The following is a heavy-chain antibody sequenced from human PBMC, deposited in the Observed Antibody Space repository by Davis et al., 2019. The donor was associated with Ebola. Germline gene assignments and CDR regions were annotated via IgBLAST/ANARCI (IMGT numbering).Heavy chain of an antibody. CDR3: AKDPGLGQWLYWIWSLDP. V-gene: IGHV3-30*18. J-gene: IGHJ5*02. CDR1: GFTFSSYG. CDR2: ISYDGSNK. D-gene: IGHD6-19*01. Sequence: PGGSLRLSCAASGFTFSSYGMHWVRQAPGKGLEWVAVISYDGSNKYYADSVKGRFTISRDNSKNTLYLQMNSLRAEDTAVYYCAKDPGLGQWLYWIWSLDPWGQGTLVTVSS.